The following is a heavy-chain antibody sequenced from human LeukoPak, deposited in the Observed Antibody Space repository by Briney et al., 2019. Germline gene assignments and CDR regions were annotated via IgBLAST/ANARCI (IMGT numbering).Heavy chain of an antibody. CDR2: IYHSGST. CDR3: ARVGWAGTTDRHYYYYYYMDV. V-gene: IGHV4-38-2*02. CDR1: GYSISSGYY. Sequence: SETLSLTCTVSGYSISSGYYWGWIRQPPGKGLEWIGSIYHSGSTYYNPSLKSRVTISVDTSKNQFSLKLSSVTAADTAVYYCARVGWAGTTDRHYYYYYYMDVWGKGTTVTISS. J-gene: IGHJ6*03. D-gene: IGHD1-1*01.